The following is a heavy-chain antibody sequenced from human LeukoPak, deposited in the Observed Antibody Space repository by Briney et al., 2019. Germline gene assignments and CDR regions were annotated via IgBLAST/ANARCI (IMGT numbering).Heavy chain of an antibody. D-gene: IGHD3-22*01. V-gene: IGHV1-69*05. CDR3: ARGPYYYDSSGYRTYYFDY. CDR1: GGTFSSYA. Sequence: SVKVSCKASGGTFSSYAISWVRQAPGQGLEWMGGIITIFGTANYAQKFQGRVTITTDESTSTAYMELSSLRSEDTAVYYCARGPYYYDSSGYRTYYFDYWGQGTLVTVSS. J-gene: IGHJ4*02. CDR2: IITIFGTA.